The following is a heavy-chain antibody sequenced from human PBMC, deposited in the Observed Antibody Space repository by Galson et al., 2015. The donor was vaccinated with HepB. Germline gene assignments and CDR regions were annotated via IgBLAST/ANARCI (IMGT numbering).Heavy chain of an antibody. CDR1: GGSISNGDYY. CDR3: ARGDARNNSFDY. Sequence: TLSLTCTVSGGSISNGDYYWSWIRQPPGKGLEWIGYIYYSGSTYYNPSLKSRVTISVDTSKNQFALKLSSVTAADTAVYYCARGDARNNSFDYWGQGTLVTVSS. V-gene: IGHV4-30-4*01. CDR2: IYYSGST. D-gene: IGHD5-24*01. J-gene: IGHJ4*02.